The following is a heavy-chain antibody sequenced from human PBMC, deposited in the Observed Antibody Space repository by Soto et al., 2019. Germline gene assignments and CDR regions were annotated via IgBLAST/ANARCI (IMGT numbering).Heavy chain of an antibody. CDR3: ARTDWSYGSYSY. CDR1: GFSLSNARMG. Sequence: QVTLKESGPVLVNPTETLTLTCTVSGFSLSNARMGVSWIRQPPGKALEWLAHIFSNDEKSYSTSLKSRLTISKDTSKSQVVLTMTNMDPVDTATYYCARTDWSYGSYSYWGQGTLVTVSS. J-gene: IGHJ4*02. D-gene: IGHD1-26*01. CDR2: IFSNDEK. V-gene: IGHV2-26*01.